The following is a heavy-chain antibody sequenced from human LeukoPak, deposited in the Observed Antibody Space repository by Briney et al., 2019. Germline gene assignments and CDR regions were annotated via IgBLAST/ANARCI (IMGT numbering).Heavy chain of an antibody. Sequence: SVKVSCKASGGTFSSYAISWVRQAPGQGLEWMGGIIPIFGTANYALKFQGRVTITADESTSTAYMELSSLRSEDTAVYYCARDLSVGYVGAFDIWGRETMVPVSS. V-gene: IGHV1-69*13. CDR1: GGTFSSYA. CDR2: IIPIFGTA. D-gene: IGHD5-12*01. CDR3: ARDLSVGYVGAFDI. J-gene: IGHJ3*02.